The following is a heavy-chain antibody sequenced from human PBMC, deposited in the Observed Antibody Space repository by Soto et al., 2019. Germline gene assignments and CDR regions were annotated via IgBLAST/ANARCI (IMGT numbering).Heavy chain of an antibody. V-gene: IGHV5-51*01. J-gene: IGHJ6*02. CDR3: ARQVWQLDDYYYYYGMDV. D-gene: IGHD6-6*01. Sequence: GESLKISCKGSGSSFTSYWIGWVRQMPGKGLEWMGIIYPGDSDTRYSPSFQGQVTISADKSISTAYLQWSSLKASDTAMYYCARQVWQLDDYYYYYGMDVWGQGTTVTVSS. CDR1: GSSFTSYW. CDR2: IYPGDSDT.